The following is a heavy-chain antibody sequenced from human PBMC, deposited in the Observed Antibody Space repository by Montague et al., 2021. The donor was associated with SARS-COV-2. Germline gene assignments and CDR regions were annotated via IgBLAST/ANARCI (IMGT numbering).Heavy chain of an antibody. Sequence: SLRLSCAASGFTFSSYAMSWVRQAPGKGLEWVSAISGSGGSTYYXDSXKGRFTISRDNSKNTLYLQMNSLRAEHTAVYYCAKGAGITIFGVVIPHYYYMDVWGKGTTVTVSS. CDR2: ISGSGGST. CDR1: GFTFSSYA. D-gene: IGHD3-3*01. CDR3: AKGAGITIFGVVIPHYYYMDV. J-gene: IGHJ6*03. V-gene: IGHV3-23*01.